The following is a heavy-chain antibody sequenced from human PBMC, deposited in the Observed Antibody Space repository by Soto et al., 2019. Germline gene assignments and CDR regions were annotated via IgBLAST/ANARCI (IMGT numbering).Heavy chain of an antibody. V-gene: IGHV1-46*01. CDR1: GYTFTSFY. CDR3: ASSPAFSSSWDGIPPDPSHCMDV. Sequence: QMQLVQSGAEVKRPGASVRVSCKSSGYTFTSFYIHWVRQAPGQGLEGMGIINPSGGITNFAQRFQGRVTMTRDRSTHTHYMELSSLKSDDTAVYYCASSPAFSSSWDGIPPDPSHCMDVLGQGTTVTVS. D-gene: IGHD6-13*01. CDR2: INPSGGIT. J-gene: IGHJ6*02.